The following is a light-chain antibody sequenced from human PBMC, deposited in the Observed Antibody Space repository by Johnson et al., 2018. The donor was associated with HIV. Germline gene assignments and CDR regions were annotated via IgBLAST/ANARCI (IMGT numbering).Light chain of an antibody. CDR3: GTWDSSLNAYV. CDR2: ENN. CDR1: SSNIGNNY. Sequence: HSVLTQPPSVSAAPGQKVTISCSGSSSNIGNNYVSWYQQLPGTAPKLLIYENNKRPSGIPDRFSGSKSGTSATLGITGLQTGDEADYYCGTWDSSLNAYVFGTGTKVTVL. J-gene: IGLJ1*01. V-gene: IGLV1-51*02.